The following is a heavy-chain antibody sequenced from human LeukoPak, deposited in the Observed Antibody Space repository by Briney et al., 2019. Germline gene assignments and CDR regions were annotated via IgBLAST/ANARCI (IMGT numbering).Heavy chain of an antibody. CDR3: ARTRKVAGFDY. J-gene: IGHJ4*02. CDR2: ISSSSSYI. Sequence: GGSLRLSCAASGFTFSGYSMNWVRQAPGKGLEWVSSISSSSSYIYYADSVKGRFTISRDNAKNSLYLQMNSLRAEDTAVYYCARTRKVAGFDYWGQGTLVTVSS. CDR1: GFTFSGYS. D-gene: IGHD6-19*01. V-gene: IGHV3-21*01.